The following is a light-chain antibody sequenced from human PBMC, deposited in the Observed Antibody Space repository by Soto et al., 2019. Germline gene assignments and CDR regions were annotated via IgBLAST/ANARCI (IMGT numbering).Light chain of an antibody. J-gene: IGKJ5*01. CDR2: NAS. Sequence: EIVLIQSPATLSLSPGERSILSCMASQSVSTFLAWFQQKPGQPPRLLIYNASNRTTGIPASFSGSGSGTDFTLTISSLEHEDFAVYYCQQRGDWPPITFGQGTRLEIK. CDR3: QQRGDWPPIT. CDR1: QSVSTF. V-gene: IGKV3-11*01.